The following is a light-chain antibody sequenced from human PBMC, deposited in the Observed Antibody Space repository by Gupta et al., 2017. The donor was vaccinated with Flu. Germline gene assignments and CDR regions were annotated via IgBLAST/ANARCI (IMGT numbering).Light chain of an antibody. V-gene: IGLV8-61*01. CDR3: VLHMGDGIWV. CDR1: SGSVSLSNY. Sequence: GLSSGSVSLSNYPSWYQQTPRQPPRTPIYRILTNNANPRSPAVPGRFSGSILGATAAITITGSQADDDSDYYSVLHMGDGIWVFGGGTKLTVL. CDR2: RILTNNAN. J-gene: IGLJ3*02.